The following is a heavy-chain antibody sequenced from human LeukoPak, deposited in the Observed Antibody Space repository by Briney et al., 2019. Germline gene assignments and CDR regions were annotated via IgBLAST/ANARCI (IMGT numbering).Heavy chain of an antibody. D-gene: IGHD3-16*01. CDR1: GLTFRNYA. Sequence: QPGGSLRLSCAASGLTFRNYAMSWVRQAPGKGLVWVSRINSDGSSTSYADSVKGRFTISRDNAKNTLYLQMNSLRAEDTAVYYCARYVGGVPDGPLEDYYGMDVWGQGTTVTVSS. V-gene: IGHV3-74*01. CDR3: ARYVGGVPDGPLEDYYGMDV. CDR2: INSDGSST. J-gene: IGHJ6*02.